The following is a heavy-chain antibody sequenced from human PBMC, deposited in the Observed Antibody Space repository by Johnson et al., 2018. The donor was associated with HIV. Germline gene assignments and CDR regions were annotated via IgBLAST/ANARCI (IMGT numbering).Heavy chain of an antibody. CDR3: AGDRVQRESRGADAFDI. J-gene: IGHJ3*02. Sequence: VQLVESGGGLVKPGGSLRLSCAASGFTFSNAWMTWVRQAPGKGLEWVGRIKSKTDGGTTDYAAPVKGRFTISRDNSKNTLYLQMNSLRAEDTAVYYCAGDRVQRESRGADAFDIWGQGTMVTVSS. CDR2: IKSKTDGGTT. D-gene: IGHD1-1*01. CDR1: GFTFSNAW. V-gene: IGHV3-15*01.